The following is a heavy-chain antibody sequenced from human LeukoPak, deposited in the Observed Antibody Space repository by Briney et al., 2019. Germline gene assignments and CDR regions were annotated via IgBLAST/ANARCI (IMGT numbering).Heavy chain of an antibody. J-gene: IGHJ4*02. CDR3: ARHQRTGLERRFDY. D-gene: IGHD1-1*01. CDR2: INPSDSET. CDR1: GYYFTSNW. V-gene: IGHV5-51*01. Sequence: GESLKISCKGSGYYFTSNWIAWVRQMPGKGLEWMGIINPSDSETRYSPFFQGQVTISVDKSISTAYLQWSSLKVSDTAMYYCARHQRTGLERRFDYWGQGTLVTVSS.